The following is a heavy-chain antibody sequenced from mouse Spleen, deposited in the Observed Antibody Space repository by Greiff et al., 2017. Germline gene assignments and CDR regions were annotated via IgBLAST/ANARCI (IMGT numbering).Heavy chain of an antibody. V-gene: IGHV1-72*01. D-gene: IGHD1-1*01. J-gene: IGHJ3*01. CDR1: GYTFTSYW. CDR3: ARPSYYGSSLFAY. CDR2: IDPNSGGT. Sequence: QVQLQQPGAELVKPGASVKLSCKASGYTFTSYWMHWVKQRPGRGLEWIGRIDPNSGGTKYNEKFKSKATLTVDKPSSTAYMQLSSLTSEDSAVYYCARPSYYGSSLFAYWGQGTLVTVSA.